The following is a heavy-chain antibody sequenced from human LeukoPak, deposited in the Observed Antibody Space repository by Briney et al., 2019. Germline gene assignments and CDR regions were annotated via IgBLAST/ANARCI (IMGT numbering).Heavy chain of an antibody. J-gene: IGHJ5*02. CDR3: ARGPPGYYYDSSGYSP. CDR2: IYYSGST. V-gene: IGHV4-31*03. CDR1: GGSISSGGYY. D-gene: IGHD3-22*01. Sequence: SETLSLTCTVSGGSISSGGYYWSWIRQHPGKGLEWIGYIYYSGSTYHNPSLKSRVTISVDTSKNQFSLKLSSVTAADTAVYYCARGPPGYYYDSSGYSPWGQGTLVTVSS.